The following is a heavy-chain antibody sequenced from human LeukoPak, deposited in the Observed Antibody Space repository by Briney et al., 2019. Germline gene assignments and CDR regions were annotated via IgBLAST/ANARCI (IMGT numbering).Heavy chain of an antibody. J-gene: IGHJ5*02. CDR3: ARHFLSAAAGLWFDP. Sequence: ASETLSLTCTVSGYSISSGYYWAWIRQPPGKGLEWIGYIYHSGSTNYNPSLKSRVTISVDTSKNQFSLKLSSVTAADTAVYYCARHFLSAAAGLWFDPWGQGTLVTVSS. V-gene: IGHV4-38-2*02. CDR1: GYSISSGYY. CDR2: IYHSGST. D-gene: IGHD6-13*01.